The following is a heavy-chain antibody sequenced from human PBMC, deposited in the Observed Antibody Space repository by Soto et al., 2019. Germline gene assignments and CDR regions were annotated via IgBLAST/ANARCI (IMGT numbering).Heavy chain of an antibody. J-gene: IGHJ6*01. Sequence: SETLSLTCTVSGGSISSYYWSWIRQPPGKGLEWIGYIYYSGSTNYNPSLKSRVTISVDTSKNQFSLKLSSVTAADTAVYYCARDLGFYDILTGYAPSGMDVWGQGTTVT. CDR2: IYYSGST. CDR3: ARDLGFYDILTGYAPSGMDV. D-gene: IGHD3-9*01. V-gene: IGHV4-59*01. CDR1: GGSISSYY.